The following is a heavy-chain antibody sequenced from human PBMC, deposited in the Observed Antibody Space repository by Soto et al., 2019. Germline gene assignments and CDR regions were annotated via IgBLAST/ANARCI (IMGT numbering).Heavy chain of an antibody. D-gene: IGHD4-4*01. CDR1: GFTFSTYS. CDR3: ARDLKPSTAVTLVVDC. J-gene: IGHJ4*02. V-gene: IGHV3-21*01. CDR2: VSSSSTYI. Sequence: GGSLRLSCAASGFTFSTYSMNWVRQAPGKGLEWVSSVSSSSTYIYYADSVKGRFTISRDNAKNSLYLQMNGLRAEDTAVYYCARDLKPSTAVTLVVDCWGQGTLVTVSS.